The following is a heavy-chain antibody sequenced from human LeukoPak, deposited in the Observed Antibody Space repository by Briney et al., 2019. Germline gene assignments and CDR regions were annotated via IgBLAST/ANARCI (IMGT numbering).Heavy chain of an antibody. D-gene: IGHD3-10*01. CDR3: AKTRMSLLLWFGELFYS. CDR2: ISGSGGST. Sequence: GGSLRLSCAASGFTFSSYAMSCVRQAPGKGLEGVSAISGSGGSTYYADSVKGRFTISRDNSKNTLYLQMNSLRAEDTAVYYCAKTRMSLLLWFGELFYSWGQGTLVTVSS. V-gene: IGHV3-23*01. CDR1: GFTFSSYA. J-gene: IGHJ4*02.